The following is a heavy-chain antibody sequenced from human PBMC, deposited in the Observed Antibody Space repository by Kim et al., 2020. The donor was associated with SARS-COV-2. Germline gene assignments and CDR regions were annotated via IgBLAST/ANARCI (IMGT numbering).Heavy chain of an antibody. V-gene: IGHV1-2*02. D-gene: IGHD3-3*01. CDR2: INPNSGGT. CDR1: GYTFTGYY. J-gene: IGHJ6*02. Sequence: ASVKVSCKASGYTFTGYYMHWVRQAPGQGLEWMGWINPNSGGTNYAQKFQGRVTMTRDTSISTAYMELSRLRSDDTAVYYCARDRDTIFGDGMDVWGQGTTVTVSS. CDR3: ARDRDTIFGDGMDV.